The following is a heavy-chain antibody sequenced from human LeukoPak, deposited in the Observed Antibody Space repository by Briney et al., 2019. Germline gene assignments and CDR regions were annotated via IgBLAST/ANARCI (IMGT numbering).Heavy chain of an antibody. CDR2: IYYSGST. V-gene: IGHV4-30-4*08. CDR3: AGITYSSSWYYFDY. D-gene: IGHD6-13*01. CDR1: GGSISSGDYY. Sequence: PSQTLSLTCAVSGGSISSGDYYWSWIRQPPGKGLEWIGYIYYSGSTYYNPSLKSRVTISVDTSKNQFSLKLSSVTAADTAVYYCAGITYSSSWYYFDYWGQGTLVTVSS. J-gene: IGHJ4*02.